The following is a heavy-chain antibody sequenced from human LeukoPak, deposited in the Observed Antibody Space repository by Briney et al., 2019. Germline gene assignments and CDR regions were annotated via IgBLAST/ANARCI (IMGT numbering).Heavy chain of an antibody. CDR1: GGSISCSSYY. D-gene: IGHD6-13*01. V-gene: IGHV4-39*01. CDR3: ARHANIAAAGDY. J-gene: IGHJ4*02. Sequence: PSETLSLTCTVSGGSISCSSYYWGWIRQPPGKGLEWIGSIYYSGSTYYSPSLKSRVTISVDTSKNQFSLKLSSVTAADTAVYYCARHANIAAAGDYWGQGTLITVSS. CDR2: IYYSGST.